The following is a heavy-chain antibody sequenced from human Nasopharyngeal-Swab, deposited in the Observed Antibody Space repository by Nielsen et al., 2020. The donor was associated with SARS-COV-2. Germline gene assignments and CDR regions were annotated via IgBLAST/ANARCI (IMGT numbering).Heavy chain of an antibody. Sequence: ASVKVSCKASGYTFGNYAIQWVRQAPGQRREWMGWINAGSGQTRYSQTFQDRVTITRDTSASPVYMELSSLRPEDTAVYYCARERELQSHQYYYYMDVWGKGTTVAVSS. V-gene: IGHV1-3*01. CDR3: ARERELQSHQYYYYMDV. J-gene: IGHJ6*03. CDR2: INAGSGQT. D-gene: IGHD2-2*01. CDR1: GYTFGNYA.